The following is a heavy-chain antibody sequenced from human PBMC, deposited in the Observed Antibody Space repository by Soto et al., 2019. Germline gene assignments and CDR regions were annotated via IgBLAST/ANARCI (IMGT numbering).Heavy chain of an antibody. CDR1: GFTFSNYG. J-gene: IGHJ4*02. D-gene: IGHD6-19*01. CDR3: ARCWYRSGGDFDS. CDR2: IWYAGSNK. V-gene: IGHV3-33*01. Sequence: QVQLVESGGGVVQPGRSLRLSCAASGFTFSNYGMHWVRQAPGKGLEWVAIIWYAGSNKYYAESVKGRFTISRDNSKNSLYLQMNSLRVEDTAVYYCARCWYRSGGDFDSWGQGTLVTVSS.